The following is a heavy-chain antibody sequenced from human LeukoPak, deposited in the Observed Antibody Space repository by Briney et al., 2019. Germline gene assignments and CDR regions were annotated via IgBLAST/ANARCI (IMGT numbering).Heavy chain of an antibody. J-gene: IGHJ4*02. CDR3: AKEESRHTDFDY. V-gene: IGHV3-23*01. D-gene: IGHD5-18*01. Sequence: GGSLRLSCAASGFTFSSYAMSWVRQAPGKGLKWVSAISGSGGSTYYADSVKGRFTISRDNFRNTLYLQMNSLRAEDAAIYYCAKEESRHTDFDYWGQGTLVTVSS. CDR1: GFTFSSYA. CDR2: ISGSGGST.